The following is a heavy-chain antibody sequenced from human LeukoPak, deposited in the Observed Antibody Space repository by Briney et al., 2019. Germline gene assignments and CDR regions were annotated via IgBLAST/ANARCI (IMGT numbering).Heavy chain of an antibody. D-gene: IGHD5-24*01. Sequence: PSETLSLTCTVSGGSISSGDYYWSWIRQPPGKGLEWIAYISHSGGTYYNPSLKSRVTISVDTSKNQFSLKLSSVTAADTAVYYCASDPRDGYNAADYWGQGTLVTVSS. CDR3: ASDPRDGYNAADY. CDR1: GGSISSGDYY. V-gene: IGHV4-30-4*01. CDR2: ISHSGGT. J-gene: IGHJ4*02.